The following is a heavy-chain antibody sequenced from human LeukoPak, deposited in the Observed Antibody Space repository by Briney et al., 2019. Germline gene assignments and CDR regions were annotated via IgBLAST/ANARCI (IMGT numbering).Heavy chain of an antibody. Sequence: GASVKVSCKASGYTFTGYYMHWVRQAPGQGLEWMGWINPNSGGTNYAQKFQGWVTMTRDTSISTAYMEVSRLRSDDTGVYYCAREGLGELTLDYWGQGTLVTVSS. V-gene: IGHV1-2*04. CDR1: GYTFTGYY. D-gene: IGHD3-16*01. CDR2: INPNSGGT. J-gene: IGHJ4*02. CDR3: AREGLGELTLDY.